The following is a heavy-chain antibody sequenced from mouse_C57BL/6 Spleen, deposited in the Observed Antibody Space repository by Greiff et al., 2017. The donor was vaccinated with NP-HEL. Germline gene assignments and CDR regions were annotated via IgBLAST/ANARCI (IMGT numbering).Heavy chain of an antibody. CDR2: IYPGDGDT. J-gene: IGHJ2*01. Sequence: QVQLQQSGPELVKPGASVKISCKASGYAFSSSWMNWVKQRPGKGLEWIGRIYPGDGDTNYNGKFKGKATLTADKSSSTAYMQLSSLTSEDSAVYLCARMTDYFGYWGQGTTLTVSS. CDR1: GYAFSSSW. V-gene: IGHV1-82*01. CDR3: ARMTDYFGY.